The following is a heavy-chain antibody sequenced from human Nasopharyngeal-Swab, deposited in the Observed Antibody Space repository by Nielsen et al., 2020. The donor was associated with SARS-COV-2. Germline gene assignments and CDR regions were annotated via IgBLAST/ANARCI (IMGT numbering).Heavy chain of an antibody. D-gene: IGHD3-3*01. J-gene: IGHJ2*01. CDR1: GFTFTSSA. CDR3: ARSFGPLGLLGYWYFDL. V-gene: IGHV1-58*01. Sequence: SVKVSCKASGFTFTSSALQWVRQARGQRLEWIGWIVVPNGNTNYAQNFQERVTINRDMSTSTAYMELRGLRSDDTAVYYCARSFGPLGLLGYWYFDLWGRGTLVTVSS. CDR2: IVVPNGNT.